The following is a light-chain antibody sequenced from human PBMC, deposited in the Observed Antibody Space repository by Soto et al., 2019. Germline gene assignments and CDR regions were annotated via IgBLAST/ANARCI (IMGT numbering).Light chain of an antibody. CDR3: QQRSNLIT. Sequence: EIVLTQSPGTLSLSPGERATLSCRASQSVGSSYLAWYQQKPGQAPRLLIYGASSRATGIPDRFSGSGSGTDFTLTISRLEPEDFAVYYCQQRSNLITFGQGTRLEIK. CDR2: GAS. V-gene: IGKV3D-20*02. J-gene: IGKJ5*01. CDR1: QSVGSSY.